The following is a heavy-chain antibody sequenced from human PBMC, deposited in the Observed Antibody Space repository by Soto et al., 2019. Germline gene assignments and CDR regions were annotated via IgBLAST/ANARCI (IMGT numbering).Heavy chain of an antibody. D-gene: IGHD3-3*01. CDR1: GFTFSSYA. V-gene: IGHV3-30-3*01. J-gene: IGHJ4*02. CDR3: ATYYDFWSGYHFDY. CDR2: ISYDGSNK. Sequence: GGSLRLSCAASGFTFSSYAMHWVRQAPGKGLEWVAVISYDGSNKYYADSVKGRFTISRDNSKNTLYLQMNSLRAEDTAVYYCATYYDFWSGYHFDYWGQGTLVTVSS.